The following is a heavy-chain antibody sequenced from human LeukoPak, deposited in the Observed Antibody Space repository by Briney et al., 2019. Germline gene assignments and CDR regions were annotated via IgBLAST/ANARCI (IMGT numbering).Heavy chain of an antibody. V-gene: IGHV3-23*01. D-gene: IGHD2-21*01. CDR2: ISGSGGST. CDR3: ARDPSPAYCGGDCYHFDY. CDR1: GFTFNSYA. J-gene: IGHJ4*02. Sequence: PGGSLRLSCAASGFTFNSYAMNWVRQAPGKGLEWVSSISGSGGSTYYADSVKGRFTISRDNSRNTLYLQMNSLRAEDTAVYYCARDPSPAYCGGDCYHFDYWGQGTLVTVSS.